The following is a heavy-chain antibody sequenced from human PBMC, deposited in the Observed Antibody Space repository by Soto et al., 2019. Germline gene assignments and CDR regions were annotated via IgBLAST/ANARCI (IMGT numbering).Heavy chain of an antibody. Sequence: PSLTISGSSAFAYGSLTGIYRLACIRQTPGRGLEWVASIYHTGTTYYNPSLKSRVTISVDTSKNQFSLNLRSVTAADSAVSYCGIRDYSRVSAFLRKRKHDP. J-gene: IGHJ5*02. D-gene: IGHD4-4*01. CDR1: YGSLTGIYR. V-gene: IGHV4-38-2*01. CDR2: IYHTGTT. CDR3: GIRDYSRVSAFLRKRKHDP.